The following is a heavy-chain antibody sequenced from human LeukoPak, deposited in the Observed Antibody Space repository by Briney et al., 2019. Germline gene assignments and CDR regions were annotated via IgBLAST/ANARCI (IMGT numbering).Heavy chain of an antibody. CDR3: ARPLGTYFDY. CDR2: IYYSGST. V-gene: IGHV4-39*01. D-gene: IGHD1-1*01. J-gene: IGHJ4*02. CDR1: GVSISSSSYY. Sequence: PSETLSLTCTVSGVSISSSSYYWGWIRQPPGKGLEWIGSIYYSGSTYYNPSLKSRVTISVDTSKNQFSLKLSSVTAADTAVYYCARPLGTYFDYWGQGTLVTVSS.